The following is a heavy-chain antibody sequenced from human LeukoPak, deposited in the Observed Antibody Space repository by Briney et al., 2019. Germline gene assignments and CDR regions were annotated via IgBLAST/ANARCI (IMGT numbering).Heavy chain of an antibody. CDR2: INHSGST. CDR3: AYDWNHDAFDI. D-gene: IGHD1-20*01. V-gene: IGHV4-34*01. Sequence: SETLSLTCAVYGGSFSGYYWSWIRQPPGKGLEWIGEINHSGSTNYNPSLKSRVTISVDTSKNQFSLKLSSVTAADTAVYYCAYDWNHDAFDIWGQGTMVTVSS. CDR1: GGSFSGYY. J-gene: IGHJ3*02.